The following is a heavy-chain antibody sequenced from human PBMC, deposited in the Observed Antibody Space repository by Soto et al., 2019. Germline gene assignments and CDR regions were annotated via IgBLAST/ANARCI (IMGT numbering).Heavy chain of an antibody. CDR2: IIPIFGTA. J-gene: IGHJ4*02. D-gene: IGHD3-22*01. CDR3: ARVDSSGYTYYFDY. V-gene: IGHV1-69*01. CDR1: GGTFSSYA. Sequence: QVQLVQSGAEVKKPGSSVKVFCKASGGTFSSYAISWVRQAPGQGLEWMGGIIPIFGTANYAQKFQGRVTITADESTSTAYMELSSLRSEDTAVYYCARVDSSGYTYYFDYWGQGTLVTVSS.